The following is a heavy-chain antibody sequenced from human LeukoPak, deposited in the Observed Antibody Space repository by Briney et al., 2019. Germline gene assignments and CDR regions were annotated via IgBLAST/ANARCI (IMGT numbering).Heavy chain of an antibody. CDR2: MNPNSGNT. CDR1: GYTFTSYD. D-gene: IGHD5-18*01. V-gene: IGHV1-8*01. J-gene: IGHJ4*02. Sequence: ASVKVSCKASGYTFTSYDISRVRQATGQGLECMGWMNPNSGNTGYAQKFQGRVTMTRNTSIGTAYMELTSLTSEDTAVYYCAISGMYGYVYWGQGSLVTVSS. CDR3: AISGMYGYVY.